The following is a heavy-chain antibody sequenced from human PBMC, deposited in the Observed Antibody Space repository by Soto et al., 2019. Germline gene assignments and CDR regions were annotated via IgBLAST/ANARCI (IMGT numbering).Heavy chain of an antibody. V-gene: IGHV4-39*01. D-gene: IGHD1-26*01. CDR3: ATQEVGGSYVYTFDP. CDR2: IYYSGST. CDR1: GGSITSSSYD. J-gene: IGHJ5*02. Sequence: QLHLRESGPGLVKPSETLSLTCTVSGGSITSSSYDWGWIRQPPGKGLEWIGSIYYSGSTYYIPSLKSRVTISVDTSKNQFSLKLSSVTAADTAVYYCATQEVGGSYVYTFDPWGQGTLVTVSS.